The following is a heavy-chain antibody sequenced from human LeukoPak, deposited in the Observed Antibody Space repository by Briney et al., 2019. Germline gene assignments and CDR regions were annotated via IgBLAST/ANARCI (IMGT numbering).Heavy chain of an antibody. V-gene: IGHV3-15*07. J-gene: IGHJ4*02. CDR3: ARDFNRSMVRGAFDY. CDR1: GLIFSNAW. D-gene: IGHD3-10*01. CDR2: IRTKTDGGTA. Sequence: PGGSLRLSCAASGLIFSNAWMNWVRQAPGKGLEWVGRIRTKTDGGTADYAAPVQGRVTISRDNSKNTLYLQMNSLRAEDTAVYYCARDFNRSMVRGAFDYWGQGTLVTVSS.